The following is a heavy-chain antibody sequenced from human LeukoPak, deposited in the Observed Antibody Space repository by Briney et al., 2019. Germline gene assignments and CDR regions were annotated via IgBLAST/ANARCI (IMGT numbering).Heavy chain of an antibody. CDR3: ASSGAAAGPPDY. D-gene: IGHD6-13*01. CDR2: ISSSSSYI. J-gene: IGHJ4*02. CDR1: GFTFSSYS. Sequence: PGGSLRLSCAASGFTFSSYSMNWVRQAPGKGLEWVSSISSSSSYIYYADSVKGRFTISRDNAKNSLYLQMNSLRAEDTAVYYCASSGAAAGPPDYWGQGTLVTVSS. V-gene: IGHV3-21*01.